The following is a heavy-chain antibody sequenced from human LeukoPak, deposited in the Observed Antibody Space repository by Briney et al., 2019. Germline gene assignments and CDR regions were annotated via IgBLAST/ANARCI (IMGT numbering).Heavy chain of an antibody. CDR1: GGSISSSSYY. CDR3: ARLSIAVAGRGFDP. Sequence: SETLSLTCTVSGGSISSSSYYWGWIRQPPGKGLEWIGTIYYSGSTYYNPSLKSRVTISVDTSKNQFSLKLISVTAADTAVYYCARLSIAVAGRGFDPWGQGTLVNV. CDR2: IYYSGST. V-gene: IGHV4-39*01. D-gene: IGHD6-19*01. J-gene: IGHJ5*02.